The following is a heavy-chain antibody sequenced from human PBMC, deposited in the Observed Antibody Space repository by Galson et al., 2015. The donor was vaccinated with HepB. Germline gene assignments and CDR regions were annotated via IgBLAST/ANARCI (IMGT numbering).Heavy chain of an antibody. CDR2: IRSTGATT. V-gene: IGHV3-23*01. CDR3: ARVGHDFLPGDFTYYSPGLAV. D-gene: IGHD2-21*01. CDR1: GFTFGDYA. J-gene: IGHJ6*02. Sequence: SLRLSCAASGFTFGDYAMAWVRQAPGKGPEWISAIRSTGATTYYADSVKGRFTISRDNSKNTLFLQMNALRAGDTAIYYCARVGHDFLPGDFTYYSPGLAVGGQGTRVPVSS.